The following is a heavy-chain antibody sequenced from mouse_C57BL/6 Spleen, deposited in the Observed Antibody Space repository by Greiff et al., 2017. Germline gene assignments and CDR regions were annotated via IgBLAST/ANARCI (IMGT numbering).Heavy chain of an antibody. CDR3: ARFPPYSNYWYFDV. V-gene: IGHV3-8*01. J-gene: IGHJ1*03. D-gene: IGHD2-5*01. Sequence: EVQLMESGPGLAKPSQTLSLTCSVTGYSITSDYWNWIRKFPGNKLEYMGYISYRGSTYYNPSLKSRISITRDTSKIQYYLQLNSVTTEDTATYYCARFPPYSNYWYFDVWGTGTTVTVSS. CDR1: GYSITSDY. CDR2: ISYRGST.